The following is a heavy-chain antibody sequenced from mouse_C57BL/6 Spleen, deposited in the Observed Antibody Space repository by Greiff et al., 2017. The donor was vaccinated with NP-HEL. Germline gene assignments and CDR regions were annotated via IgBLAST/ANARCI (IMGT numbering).Heavy chain of an antibody. D-gene: IGHD4-1*01. Sequence: QVQLQQPGAELVKPGASVKLSCKASGYTFTSYWMQWVKQRPGQGLEWIGEIDPSDSYTNYNQKFKGKATLTVETSSSTAYMQLSSLTSEDSAVYYCARRTRLGFDYWGQGTTLTVSS. CDR1: GYTFTSYW. CDR2: IDPSDSYT. V-gene: IGHV1-50*01. J-gene: IGHJ2*01. CDR3: ARRTRLGFDY.